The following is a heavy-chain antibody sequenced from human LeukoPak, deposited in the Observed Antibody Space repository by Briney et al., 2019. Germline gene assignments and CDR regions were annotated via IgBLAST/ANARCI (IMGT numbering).Heavy chain of an antibody. Sequence: GGSLRLSCAASGFTFSSYAMHWVRQAPGKGLEWVAVISYDGSNKYYADSVKGRFTISRDNSKNTLYLQMNSLRAEDTAVYYCARGIAVTPNLDYWGQGTLVTVSS. CDR3: ARGIAVTPNLDY. CDR2: ISYDGSNK. D-gene: IGHD6-19*01. CDR1: GFTFSSYA. V-gene: IGHV3-30*04. J-gene: IGHJ4*02.